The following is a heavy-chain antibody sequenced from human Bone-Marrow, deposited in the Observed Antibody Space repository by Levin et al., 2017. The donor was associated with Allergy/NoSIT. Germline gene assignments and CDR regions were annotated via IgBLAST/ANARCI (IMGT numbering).Heavy chain of an antibody. V-gene: IGHV5-10-1*01. Sequence: GESLKISCRGSGYSFTHHWISWVRQMPGGGLEWMGTIGPSDSYSQTSPSFQGHVTMSADKSINTAYLQWRNLKASDTAMYYCARDTGDFFDIWGQGTLVIVSS. CDR2: IGPSDSYS. D-gene: IGHD5-18*01. J-gene: IGHJ3*02. CDR1: GYSFTHHW. CDR3: ARDTGDFFDI.